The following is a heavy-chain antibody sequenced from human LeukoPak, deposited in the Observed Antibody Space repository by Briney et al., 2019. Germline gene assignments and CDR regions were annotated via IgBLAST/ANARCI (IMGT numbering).Heavy chain of an antibody. J-gene: IGHJ3*02. Sequence: GGSLRLSCAASGFTFSSYAMSWVRQAPGKGLEWVSAISGSGGSTYYADSVKGRFTISRGNSKNTLYLQMNSLRAEDTAVYYCAKVWDYGGNGLAFDIWGQGTMVTVSS. V-gene: IGHV3-23*01. CDR3: AKVWDYGGNGLAFDI. CDR2: ISGSGGST. CDR1: GFTFSSYA. D-gene: IGHD4-23*01.